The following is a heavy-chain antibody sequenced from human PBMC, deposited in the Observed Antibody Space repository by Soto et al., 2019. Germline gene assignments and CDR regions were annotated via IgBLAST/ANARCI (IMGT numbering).Heavy chain of an antibody. V-gene: IGHV3-7*01. CDR1: GFTFSSYW. D-gene: IGHD2-21*02. CDR2: IKQDGSEK. J-gene: IGHJ5*02. Sequence: GGSLRLSCAASGFTFSSYWMSWVRQAPGKGLEWVANIKQDGSEKYYLDSVKGRFTISRDNAKNSLYLQMNSLRAEDTAMYYCARYPCCSNRLIDPWGQGTLVTVSS. CDR3: ARYPCCSNRLIDP.